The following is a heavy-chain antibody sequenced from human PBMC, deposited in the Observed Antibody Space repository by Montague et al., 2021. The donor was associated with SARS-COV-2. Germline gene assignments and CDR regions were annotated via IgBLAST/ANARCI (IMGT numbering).Heavy chain of an antibody. CDR2: IGPPGYT. J-gene: IGHJ6*02. Sequence: SLSLSFSASGFRFKNYGIHWVRQATGKGLEWVSAIGPPGYTYYAGSVKGRFSISREDAKNSLYLQMDSLRAEDTAVYYCARETPVAGTNFYGMDVWGLGTTVTVSS. CDR1: GFRFKNYG. CDR3: ARETPVAGTNFYGMDV. V-gene: IGHV3-13*01. D-gene: IGHD6-19*01.